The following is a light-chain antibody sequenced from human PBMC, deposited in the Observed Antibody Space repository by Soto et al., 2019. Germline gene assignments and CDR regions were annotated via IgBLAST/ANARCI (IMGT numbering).Light chain of an antibody. J-gene: IGKJ4*01. CDR1: QTVVTT. CDR3: QHYKNCLVT. Sequence: IVVTQSPAIRCVSPGERVTLSSRARQTVVTTLAWYQQSLGQAHRLLIYGASSRATGVQASFSGSGSGTDFIFTISSVQSEGFALYYCQHYKNCLVTFGGGTKVEIK. CDR2: GAS. V-gene: IGKV3-15*01.